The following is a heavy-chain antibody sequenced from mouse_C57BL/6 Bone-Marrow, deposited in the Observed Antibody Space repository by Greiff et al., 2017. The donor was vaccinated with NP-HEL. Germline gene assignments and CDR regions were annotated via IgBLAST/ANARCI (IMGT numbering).Heavy chain of an antibody. CDR1: GYTFTDYY. V-gene: IGHV1-26*01. Sequence: EVQLQQSGPELVKPGASVKISCKASGYTFTDYYMNWVKQSHGKSLEWIGDINPNNGGTSYNQKFKGKATLTADKSSSTAYMQLSSLTSEDSAVYYCAFLLRQRHFDVWGTGTTVTVSS. J-gene: IGHJ1*03. D-gene: IGHD1-2*01. CDR2: INPNNGGT. CDR3: AFLLRQRHFDV.